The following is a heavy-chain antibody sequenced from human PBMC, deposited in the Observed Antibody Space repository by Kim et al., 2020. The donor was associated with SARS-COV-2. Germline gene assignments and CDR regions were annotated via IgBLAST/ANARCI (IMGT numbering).Heavy chain of an antibody. CDR2: ISGSGGST. Sequence: GGSLRLSCAASGFTFSSYAMSWVRQAPGKGLEWVSAISGSGGSTYYADSVKGRFTISRDNSKNTLYLQMNSLRAEDTAVYYCAKEGRWAPDYGDYCDYWGQGTLVTVSS. CDR1: GFTFSSYA. J-gene: IGHJ4*01. CDR3: AKEGRWAPDYGDYCDY. D-gene: IGHD4-17*01. V-gene: IGHV3-23*01.